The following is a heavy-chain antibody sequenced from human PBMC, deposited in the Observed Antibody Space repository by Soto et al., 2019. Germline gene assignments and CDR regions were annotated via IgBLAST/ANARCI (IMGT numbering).Heavy chain of an antibody. V-gene: IGHV3-23*01. CDR1: GFTFSSYA. J-gene: IGHJ4*02. D-gene: IGHD3-3*01. CDR3: AKAPYDFWSGYYPFDY. CDR2: ISGSGGRT. Sequence: GGSLRLSCAASGFTFSSYAMSWVRQAPGKGMEWVSAISGSGGRTYYADSVKGRFTISRGNSKNTLYLQMNSLRAEDTAVYYCAKAPYDFWSGYYPFDYWGQGTLVTVSS.